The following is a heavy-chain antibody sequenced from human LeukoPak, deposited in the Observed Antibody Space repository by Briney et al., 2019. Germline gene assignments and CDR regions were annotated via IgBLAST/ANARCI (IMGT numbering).Heavy chain of an antibody. J-gene: IGHJ1*01. V-gene: IGHV3-30*01. CDR3: ARAPRAATDSEYFQH. D-gene: IGHD2-15*01. CDR2: ISYDGSNK. Sequence: GRSLRLSCAASGFTFSSYAMHWVRQAPGKGLEWVAVISYDGSNKYYADSVKGRFTISRDNSKNTLYLQMNSLRAEDTAVYYCARAPRAATDSEYFQHWGQGTLVTVSS. CDR1: GFTFSSYA.